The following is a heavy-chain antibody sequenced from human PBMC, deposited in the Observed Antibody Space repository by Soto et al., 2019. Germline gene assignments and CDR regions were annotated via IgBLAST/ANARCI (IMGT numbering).Heavy chain of an antibody. J-gene: IGHJ6*02. Sequence: GGSLRLSCAASGFTFSSYAMSWVRQAPGKGLEWVSAIRGSGGSTYYTDSVKGRFTISRDNSKNTLYLQMNSLRAEDTAVDYCGKDEGGWGEQLGPYDYYGMDVWGQGTTVTVSS. D-gene: IGHD6-13*01. V-gene: IGHV3-23*01. CDR3: GKDEGGWGEQLGPYDYYGMDV. CDR1: GFTFSSYA. CDR2: IRGSGGST.